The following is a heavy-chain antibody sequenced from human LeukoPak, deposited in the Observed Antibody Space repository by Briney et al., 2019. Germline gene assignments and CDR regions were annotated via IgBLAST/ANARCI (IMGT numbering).Heavy chain of an antibody. J-gene: IGHJ4*02. V-gene: IGHV3-30*18. CDR2: ISYDGSNK. CDR3: AKDLTGFSDY. CDR1: GFTFSSYA. D-gene: IGHD4-11*01. Sequence: PGGSLRLSCAASGFTFSSYAMHWVRQAPGKGLEWVAVISYDGSNKYYADSVKGRFTISRDNSKNTLYLQMNSLRAEDTAVYYCAKDLTGFSDYWGQGTLVTVSS.